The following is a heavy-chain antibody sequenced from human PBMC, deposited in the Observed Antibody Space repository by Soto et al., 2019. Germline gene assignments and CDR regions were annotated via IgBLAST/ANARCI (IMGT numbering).Heavy chain of an antibody. V-gene: IGHV4-34*01. Sequence: QVQLQQWGAGLLKPSETLSLTCAVYGGSFSDYFWRWIRQPPSKGLEWIGEISHSGSTSSNPSLRSRVTLAVDTSKIPFFLTLSCVSAADTAVYCCARGLQRRFGGYKGLGYHGLDVWGQGTTVTVSS. D-gene: IGHD5-12*01. CDR2: ISHSGST. J-gene: IGHJ6*02. CDR1: GGSFSDYF. CDR3: ARGLQRRFGGYKGLGYHGLDV.